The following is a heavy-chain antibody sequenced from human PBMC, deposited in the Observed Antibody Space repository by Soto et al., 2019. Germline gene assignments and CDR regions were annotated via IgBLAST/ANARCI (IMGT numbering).Heavy chain of an antibody. Sequence: GGSLRLSCAASGFTFSSYGMHWVRQAPGKGLEWVAVIWYDGSNKYYADSVKGRFTISRDNSKNTLYLQMNSLRAEDTAVYYCARALLLWFGEPYLIGGMDVWGQGTTVTVSS. D-gene: IGHD3-10*01. V-gene: IGHV3-33*01. J-gene: IGHJ6*02. CDR3: ARALLLWFGEPYLIGGMDV. CDR1: GFTFSSYG. CDR2: IWYDGSNK.